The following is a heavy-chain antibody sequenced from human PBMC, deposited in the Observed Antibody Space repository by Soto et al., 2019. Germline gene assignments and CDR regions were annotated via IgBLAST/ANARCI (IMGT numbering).Heavy chain of an antibody. CDR2: ISSSSGTI. CDR3: ARGLHYYDSSGYY. J-gene: IGHJ4*02. Sequence: PGGSLRLSFAASGFTFSSYSMNWVRQAPGKGLEWVSYISSSSGTIFYADSVKGRFTISRDNAKNSLYLQMNSLRAEDTAVYYCARGLHYYDSSGYYWGQGTLVTAPQ. V-gene: IGHV3-48*01. CDR1: GFTFSSYS. D-gene: IGHD3-22*01.